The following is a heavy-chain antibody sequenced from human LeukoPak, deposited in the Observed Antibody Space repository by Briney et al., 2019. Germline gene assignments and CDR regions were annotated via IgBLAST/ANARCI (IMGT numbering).Heavy chain of an antibody. Sequence: PGGSLRLSCVSSGFTFSNYWMKWVRQAPGKGLEWVASINEDGSGKFSVGSVKDRITISRDNTRNSLDLQINSLTVEDTAIYSCARDDGDVWGTGTTVTVSS. J-gene: IGHJ6*04. V-gene: IGHV3-7*01. CDR1: GFTFSNYW. CDR3: ARDDGDV. CDR2: INEDGSGK.